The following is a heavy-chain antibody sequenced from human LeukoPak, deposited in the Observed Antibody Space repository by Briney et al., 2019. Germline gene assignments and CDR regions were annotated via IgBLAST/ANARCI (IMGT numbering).Heavy chain of an antibody. Sequence: GASVKVSCTASGYTFTSYGISWVRQAPGQGLEWMGWISAYNGNTNYAQKLQGRVTMTTDTSTSTAYMELSSLRSEDTAVYYCARGRVGDYGDYYYYYYMDVWGKGTTVTVSS. CDR3: ARGRVGDYGDYYYYYYMDV. CDR1: GYTFTSYG. D-gene: IGHD4-17*01. V-gene: IGHV1-18*01. J-gene: IGHJ6*03. CDR2: ISAYNGNT.